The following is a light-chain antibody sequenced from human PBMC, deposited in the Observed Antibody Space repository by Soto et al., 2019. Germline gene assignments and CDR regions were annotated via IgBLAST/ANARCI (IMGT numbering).Light chain of an antibody. V-gene: IGKV3-11*01. J-gene: IGKJ5*01. CDR1: QSVNTF. Sequence: IVLTQSPAILSLSPGERATLSCRASQSVNTFLAWYQQKPGQAPRLLIYDASNRATGIPPSFSGSGSGTDFNLTISSLEPEDFVFYYCQQRSNWGITFGQGTRLEIK. CDR3: QQRSNWGIT. CDR2: DAS.